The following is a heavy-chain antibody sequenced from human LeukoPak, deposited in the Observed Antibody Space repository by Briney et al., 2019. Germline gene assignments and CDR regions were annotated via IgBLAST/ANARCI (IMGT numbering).Heavy chain of an antibody. D-gene: IGHD3-10*01. J-gene: IGHJ3*02. Sequence: PGGSLRLSCAASGFTFSSYAMSWVRQAPGKGLEWVSAISGSGGSTCYADSVKGRFTISRDNSKNTLYLQMNSLRAEDTAVYYCAKDSNGPYYYGSGNAFDIWGQGTMVTVSS. CDR1: GFTFSSYA. CDR3: AKDSNGPYYYGSGNAFDI. CDR2: ISGSGGST. V-gene: IGHV3-23*01.